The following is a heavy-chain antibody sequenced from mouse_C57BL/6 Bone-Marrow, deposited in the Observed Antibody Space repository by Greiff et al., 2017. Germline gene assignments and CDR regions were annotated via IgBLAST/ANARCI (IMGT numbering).Heavy chain of an antibody. CDR2: IHPNSGST. J-gene: IGHJ4*01. CDR1: GYTFTSYW. Sequence: QVHVKQPGAELVKPGASVKLSCKASGYTFTSYWMHWVKQRPGQGLEWIGMIHPNSGSTNYNEKFKSKATLTVDKSSSTAYMQRSSLTSEDSAVYYCARKGDYDDGYAMDYWGQGTSGTVSS. D-gene: IGHD2-4*01. V-gene: IGHV1-64*01. CDR3: ARKGDYDDGYAMDY.